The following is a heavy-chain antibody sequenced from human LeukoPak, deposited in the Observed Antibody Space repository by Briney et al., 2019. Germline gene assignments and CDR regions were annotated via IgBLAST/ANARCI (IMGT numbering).Heavy chain of an antibody. V-gene: IGHV4-39*01. J-gene: IGHJ6*02. CDR2: IYYSGST. D-gene: IGHD4-17*01. CDR3: ARLGWGYDYGDYDAYYYYYGVDV. Sequence: PSETLSLTCTVSGGSISSSSYYWGWIRQPPGKGLEWIGSIYYSGSTYYNPSLKSRVTISVDTSKNQFSLKLGSVTAADTAVYYCARLGWGYDYGDYDAYYYYYGVDVWGQGTTVTVSS. CDR1: GGSISSSSYY.